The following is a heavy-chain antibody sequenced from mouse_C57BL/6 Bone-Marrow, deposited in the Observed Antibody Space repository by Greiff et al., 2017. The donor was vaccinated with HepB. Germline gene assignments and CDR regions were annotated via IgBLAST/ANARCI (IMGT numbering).Heavy chain of an antibody. CDR1: GFSFNTYA. Sequence: EVMLVESGGGLVQPKGSLKLSCAASGFSFNTYAMNWVRQAPGKGLEWVARIRSKSNNYATYYADSVKDRFTISRDDSESMLYLQMNNLKTEDTAMYYCVRQVDDGYYCWYFDVWGTGTTVTVSS. J-gene: IGHJ1*03. CDR3: VRQVDDGYYCWYFDV. V-gene: IGHV10-1*01. CDR2: IRSKSNNYAT. D-gene: IGHD2-3*01.